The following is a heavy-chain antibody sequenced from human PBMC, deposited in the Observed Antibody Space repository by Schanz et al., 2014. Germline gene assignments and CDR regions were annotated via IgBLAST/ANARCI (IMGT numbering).Heavy chain of an antibody. D-gene: IGHD6-13*01. CDR3: AREAAASARWFDP. V-gene: IGHV1-2*02. CDR2: ISANSGGT. Sequence: QVQLVQSGADVKKPGASVKVSCKASGYTFTDYYMHWVRQAPGQGLEWMGWISANSGGTNYAQKFQGRVTMTMDTSISTAYMELTSLRSDDTAVYYCAREAAASARWFDPWGQGTLVTVSS. CDR1: GYTFTDYY. J-gene: IGHJ5*02.